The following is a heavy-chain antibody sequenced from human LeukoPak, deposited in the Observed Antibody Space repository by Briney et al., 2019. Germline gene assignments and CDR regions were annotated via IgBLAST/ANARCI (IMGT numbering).Heavy chain of an antibody. CDR2: TGAHNDDT. Sequence: ASVKVSCKASGYTFTSYGISWVRQAPGQGLEWMGWTGAHNDDTNYAETLQGRLTMTTDISTSTAYMELTSLRFDDTAFYYCARDWDSRNNYFDPWGQGTLVTVSS. J-gene: IGHJ5*02. CDR3: ARDWDSRNNYFDP. CDR1: GYTFTSYG. D-gene: IGHD1-26*01. V-gene: IGHV1-18*01.